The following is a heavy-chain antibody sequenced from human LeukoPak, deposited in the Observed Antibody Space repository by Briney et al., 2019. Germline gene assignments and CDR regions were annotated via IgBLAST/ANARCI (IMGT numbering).Heavy chain of an antibody. Sequence: PGGSLRLSCEASGLTFSSYGMSWVRQAPGKGLQWVSAITGDGTTTYYADSVKGRFTISRDNSKNMLYLQMSSLRAEDTAVYYCAKMQGHSDYWGQGTLVPVSS. CDR2: ITGDGTTT. CDR3: AKMQGHSDY. J-gene: IGHJ4*02. CDR1: GLTFSSYG. V-gene: IGHV3-23*01.